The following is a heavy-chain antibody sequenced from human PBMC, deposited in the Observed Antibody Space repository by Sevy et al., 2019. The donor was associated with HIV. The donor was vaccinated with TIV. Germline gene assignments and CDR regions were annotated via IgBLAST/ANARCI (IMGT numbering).Heavy chain of an antibody. J-gene: IGHJ4*02. V-gene: IGHV3-48*02. CDR3: ARDEDYYDSSGYYHYYFDY. D-gene: IGHD3-22*01. Sequence: GGSLRLSCAASGFTFSSYSMNWVRQAPGKGLEWVSYISSSSSTIYYAASVKGRFTISRDNAKNLLYLQMNSLRDEDTAVYYCARDEDYYDSSGYYHYYFDYWGQGTLVTVSS. CDR2: ISSSSSTI. CDR1: GFTFSSYS.